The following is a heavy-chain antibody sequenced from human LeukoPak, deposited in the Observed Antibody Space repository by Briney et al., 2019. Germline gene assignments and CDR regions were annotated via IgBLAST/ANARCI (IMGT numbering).Heavy chain of an antibody. Sequence: NPSETLSLTCAVYGGSFSGYYWSWIRQPPGKGLEWIGEINHSGSTNYNPSLKSRVTISVDTSKNQFSLKLSSVTAADTAVYYCAGSDGTMPRSEAYWGQGTLVTVSS. V-gene: IGHV4-34*01. J-gene: IGHJ4*02. CDR1: GGSFSGYY. CDR2: INHSGST. CDR3: AGSDGTMPRSEAY. D-gene: IGHD1-7*01.